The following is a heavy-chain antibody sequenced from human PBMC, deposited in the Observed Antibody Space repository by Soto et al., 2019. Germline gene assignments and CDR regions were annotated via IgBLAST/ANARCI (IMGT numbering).Heavy chain of an antibody. D-gene: IGHD3-22*01. J-gene: IGHJ4*02. CDR2: VYHTGRT. CDR1: GGSFKSGSYS. V-gene: IGHV4-61*01. Sequence: SETLSLTCTVSGGSFKSGSYSWSWIRQPPGKGLEWIGYVYHTGRTSYNPSLKSRVSISMDTSKNQFSLNLDSVTAADTAIYNCAKCVSSSSYCAPDYWGQGTLVTVSS. CDR3: AKCVSSSSYCAPDY.